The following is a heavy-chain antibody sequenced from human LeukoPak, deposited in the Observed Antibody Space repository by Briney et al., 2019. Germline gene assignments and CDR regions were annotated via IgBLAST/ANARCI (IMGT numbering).Heavy chain of an antibody. V-gene: IGHV1-69*05. CDR2: IIPIFGTA. D-gene: IGHD6-6*01. J-gene: IGHJ5*02. CDR3: ARDVGGIAARPPNWFDP. CDR1: GYTFTGYY. Sequence: SVKVSCKASGYTFTGYYMHWVRQVPGQGLEWMGRIIPIFGTANYAQKFQSRVTITTDESTSTAYMELSSLRSEDTAVYYCARDVGGIAARPPNWFDPWGQGTLVTVSS.